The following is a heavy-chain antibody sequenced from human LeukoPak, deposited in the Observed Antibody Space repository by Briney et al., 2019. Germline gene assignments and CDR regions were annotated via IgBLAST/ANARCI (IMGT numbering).Heavy chain of an antibody. CDR3: ARESPGELSALDI. CDR2: IIPIFGTA. V-gene: IGHV1-69*06. J-gene: IGHJ3*02. CDR1: GGTFSSYA. Sequence: ASVKVSCKASGGTFSSYAISWVRQAPGQGLEWMGGIIPIFGTANYAQKFQGRVTITADKSTSTAYMELSSLRSEDTAVYYCARESPGELSALDIWGQGTMVTVSS. D-gene: IGHD3-10*01.